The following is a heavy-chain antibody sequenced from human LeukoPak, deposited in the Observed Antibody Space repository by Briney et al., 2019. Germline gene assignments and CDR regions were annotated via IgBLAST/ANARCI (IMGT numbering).Heavy chain of an antibody. CDR3: AGGSDLGF. CDR1: GFTFSDYY. Sequence: GGSLRLSCAASGFTFSDYYMSWIRQAPGRGLEGVSYISSSGDTRYYADSVKGRFTVSRDNAKNSLYLKMGSLRAEDTAVYYCAGGSDLGFWGQGTLVTVSS. D-gene: IGHD3-10*01. V-gene: IGHV3-11*04. J-gene: IGHJ4*02. CDR2: ISSSGDTR.